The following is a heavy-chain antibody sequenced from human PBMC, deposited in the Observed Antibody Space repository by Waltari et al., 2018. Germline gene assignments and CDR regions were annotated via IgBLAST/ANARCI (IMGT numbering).Heavy chain of an antibody. Sequence: QVQLQESGPGLVKPSETLSLTCSVSGAPMTNYYWSWIRLPAGRGLAWIGRVFTDGKTHYAASLRSRVTMSMDTSKDQFSLKLTSVTAADTALYYCARAQEGHDAFDFWGQGTMVTVSS. CDR2: VFTDGKT. V-gene: IGHV4-4*07. CDR3: ARAQEGHDAFDF. CDR1: GAPMTNYY. J-gene: IGHJ3*01.